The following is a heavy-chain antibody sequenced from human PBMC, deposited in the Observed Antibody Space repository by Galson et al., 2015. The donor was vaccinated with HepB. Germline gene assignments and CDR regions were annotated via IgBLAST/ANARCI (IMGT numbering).Heavy chain of an antibody. CDR3: ARGPPDGHYCSSTSCARGYYFDY. V-gene: IGHV3-74*01. J-gene: IGHJ4*02. D-gene: IGHD2-2*01. Sequence: SLRLSCAASGFTFSDYWMHWVRQAPGEGLVWVSRINPDGSRTSYADSVKGRFTVPRDNAKNTLYLQMNSLRAEDTAVYYCARGPPDGHYCSSTSCARGYYFDYWGQGTLVTVSS. CDR2: INPDGSRT. CDR1: GFTFSDYW.